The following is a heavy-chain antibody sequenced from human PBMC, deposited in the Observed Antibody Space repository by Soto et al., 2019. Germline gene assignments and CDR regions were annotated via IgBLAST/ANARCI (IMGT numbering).Heavy chain of an antibody. CDR2: IYSGGST. V-gene: IGHV3-66*01. CDR1: GFTVSSNY. CDR3: ARDRGGYAYFDY. J-gene: IGHJ4*02. D-gene: IGHD5-12*01. Sequence: GGSLRLSCAASGFTVSSNYMSWVRQAPGKGLEWVSVIYSGGSTYYADSVKGRFTISRDNSKNTLYLQMNSLRAEDTAVYYCARDRGGYAYFDYWGQGTLVTVSS.